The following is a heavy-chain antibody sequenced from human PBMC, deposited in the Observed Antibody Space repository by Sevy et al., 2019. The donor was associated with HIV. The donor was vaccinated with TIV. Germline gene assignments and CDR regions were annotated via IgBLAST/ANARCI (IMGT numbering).Heavy chain of an antibody. CDR2: INHSGST. J-gene: IGHJ3*02. CDR1: GGSFSGYY. Sequence: SETLSLTCAVYGGSFSGYYWSWIRQPPGKGLEWIGEINHSGSTKYNPSLKSRVTISVDTSKNQFSLKLSLVTAADTAVYYCARGVIDIVVVVAAKGHDAFDIWGQGTMVTVSS. V-gene: IGHV4-34*01. D-gene: IGHD2-15*01. CDR3: ARGVIDIVVVVAAKGHDAFDI.